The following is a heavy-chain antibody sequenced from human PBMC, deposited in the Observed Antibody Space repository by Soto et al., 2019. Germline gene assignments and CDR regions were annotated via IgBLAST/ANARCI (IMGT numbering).Heavy chain of an antibody. J-gene: IGHJ5*02. V-gene: IGHV4-59*02. Sequence: PSGTLSLTCFVSDGSVTPQHSSWIRQSARQGLQWIAYTSYTGNTNSNPSLQSRVTISLDTSKTHLSLKFTSVTAADTVFYYCARDMHAGFTHYCDPWGQGTRGTVSS. CDR1: DGSVTPQH. D-gene: IGHD1-26*01. CDR3: ARDMHAGFTHYCDP. CDR2: TSYTGNT.